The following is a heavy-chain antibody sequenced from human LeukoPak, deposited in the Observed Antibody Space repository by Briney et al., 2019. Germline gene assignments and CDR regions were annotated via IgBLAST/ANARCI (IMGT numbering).Heavy chain of an antibody. V-gene: IGHV3-74*01. Sequence: GGSLRLSCAASGFTFSSYCMHCVRQAPGEGLVWVSRITSDGSSTSYADAVNGRFTISRDNAKNTLYLQMNSLRVEDTAVYDCARGLAYCGGDCYYYFDYWGQGTLVTVSS. CDR1: GFTFSSYC. CDR2: ITSDGSST. D-gene: IGHD2-21*02. CDR3: ARGLAYCGGDCYYYFDY. J-gene: IGHJ4*02.